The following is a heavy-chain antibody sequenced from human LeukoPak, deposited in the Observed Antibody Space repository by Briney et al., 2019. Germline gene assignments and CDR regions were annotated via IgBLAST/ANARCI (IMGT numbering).Heavy chain of an antibody. V-gene: IGHV3-30*02. CDR3: AKGSGATSYYFDY. D-gene: IGHD1-26*01. CDR2: IRYDGSNK. CDR1: RFTFSVYG. J-gene: IGHJ4*01. Sequence: GGSLRLSCAASRFTFSVYGMHWVRQAPGKGLEWVSFIRYDGSNKYYADSVKGRFTISRDNSKNTLYLQMNSLRAEDTAVYYCAKGSGATSYYFDYWGQGTLVTVSS.